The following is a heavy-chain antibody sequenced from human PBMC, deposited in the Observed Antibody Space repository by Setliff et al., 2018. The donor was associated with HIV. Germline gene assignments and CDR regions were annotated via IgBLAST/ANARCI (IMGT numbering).Heavy chain of an antibody. CDR1: GGCISSSTNY. Sequence: SETLSLTCTVSGGCISSSTNYWGWIRQPPGKGLEWIGSIYYSGSIYCNPSHKSRVTISEDTSKKQFSLKLSSVTAADTAVYYCASGPWSYFGYYMDVWGKGATVTVSS. V-gene: IGHV4-39*01. J-gene: IGHJ6*03. CDR3: ASGPWSYFGYYMDV. D-gene: IGHD1-26*01. CDR2: IYYSGSI.